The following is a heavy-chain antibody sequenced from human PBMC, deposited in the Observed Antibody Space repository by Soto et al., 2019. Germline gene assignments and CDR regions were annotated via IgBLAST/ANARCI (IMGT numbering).Heavy chain of an antibody. CDR3: AKALVGATSPPLDY. V-gene: IGHV3-21*04. CDR1: GFTFSTYS. J-gene: IGHJ4*02. CDR2: ISSSSSYI. Sequence: LSCAASGFTFSTYSMNWVRQAPGKGLEWVSSISSSSSYIYYADSVKGRFTISRDNAKNSLYLQMISLRAEDTAVYYCAKALVGATSPPLDYWGQGTLVTVSS. D-gene: IGHD1-26*01.